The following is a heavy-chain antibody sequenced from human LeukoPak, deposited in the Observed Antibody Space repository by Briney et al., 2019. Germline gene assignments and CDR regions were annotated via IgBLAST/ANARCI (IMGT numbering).Heavy chain of an antibody. CDR3: ARDLVSLWKLAYY. J-gene: IGHJ4*01. CDR2: ISYDGLNK. Sequence: GGSLRLSCAASGFTFNYHPMHSIRLAPHKGLEWVAVISYDGLNKYYSHSAKDRFTVSRYNVNNILYLQMNRLRTEDTAVYYCARDLVSLWKLAYYWGQGTLVTVSS. D-gene: IGHD2/OR15-2a*01. V-gene: IGHV3-30-3*01. CDR1: GFTFNYHP.